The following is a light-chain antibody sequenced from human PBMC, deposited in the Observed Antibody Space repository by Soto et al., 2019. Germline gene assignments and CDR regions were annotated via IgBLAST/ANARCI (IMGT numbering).Light chain of an antibody. V-gene: IGLV2-8*01. J-gene: IGLJ2*01. CDR1: SSDVGGYNY. CDR2: EVS. Sequence: QSVLTQPPSASGSPGQSVTISCTGTSSDVGGYNYVSWYQQHPGKAPKLMIYEVSKRPSGVPDRFSGSKSGNTASLTVSGLQAEDEADYYCSSYAGSKIRGMVFGGGTKLTVL. CDR3: SSYAGSKIRGMV.